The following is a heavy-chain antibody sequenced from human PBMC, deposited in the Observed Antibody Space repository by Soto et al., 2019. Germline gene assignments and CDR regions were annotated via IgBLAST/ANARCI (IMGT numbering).Heavy chain of an antibody. D-gene: IGHD6-13*01. V-gene: IGHV4-31*03. CDR2: IYYSGST. CDR1: GGSISSGGYY. CDR3: AREGSSQYYYGMDV. J-gene: IGHJ6*02. Sequence: SETLSLTCTVSGGSISSGGYYWSWIRQHPGKGLEWIGYIYYSGSTYYNPSLKSRVTISVDTSKNQFSLKLSSVTAADTAVYYCAREGSSQYYYGMDVWGQGTTVTVSS.